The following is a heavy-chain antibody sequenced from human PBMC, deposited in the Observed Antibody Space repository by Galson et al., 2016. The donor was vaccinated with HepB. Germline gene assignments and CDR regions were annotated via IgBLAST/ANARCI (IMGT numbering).Heavy chain of an antibody. D-gene: IGHD2-2*02. V-gene: IGHV3-30*18. CDR3: AKDLQVPAAIEGMDV. CDR1: GFTFSKYA. Sequence: SLRLSCAASGFTFSKYALHWVRQAPGKGLEWLAVISHGGIKKYSKDSAKGRFTVTRDNSKNTLFLLMNSLRPEDTAVYYCAKDLQVPAAIEGMDVWGQGTTVTVSS. J-gene: IGHJ6*02. CDR2: ISHGGIKK.